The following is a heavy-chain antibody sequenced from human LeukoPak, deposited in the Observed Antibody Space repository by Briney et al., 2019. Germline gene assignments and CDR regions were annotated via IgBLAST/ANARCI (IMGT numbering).Heavy chain of an antibody. CDR1: GGSISSHY. V-gene: IGHV4-59*11. D-gene: IGHD3-10*01. Sequence: SETLSLTCTVSGGSISSHYWSWIRQPPGKGLEWIGYIYYSGSTNYNPSLKSRVTISVDTSKNQFSLKLSSVTAADTAVYYCASDYGSGSYYIFWGQGTLVTVSS. J-gene: IGHJ4*02. CDR3: ASDYGSGSYYIF. CDR2: IYYSGST.